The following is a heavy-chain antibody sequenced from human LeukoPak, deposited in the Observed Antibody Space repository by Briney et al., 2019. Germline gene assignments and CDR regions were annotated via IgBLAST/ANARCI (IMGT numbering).Heavy chain of an antibody. CDR1: GFTFSDYA. D-gene: IGHD2-21*02. J-gene: IGHJ4*02. CDR3: GKAQTACGGDCYSNFDY. Sequence: GGSLRLSCAASGFTFSDYAMSWVRHAPGKGLEWVSAISGRGGNTYYADSVKGRFTISRDNSKNTLSLQMNPLRAEDTAVYYCGKAQTACGGDCYSNFDYWGRGTLVTVSS. CDR2: ISGRGGNT. V-gene: IGHV3-23*01.